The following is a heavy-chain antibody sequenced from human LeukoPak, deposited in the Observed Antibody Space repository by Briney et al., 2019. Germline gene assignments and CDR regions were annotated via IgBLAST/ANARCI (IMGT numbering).Heavy chain of an antibody. V-gene: IGHV1-69*05. D-gene: IGHD6-6*01. CDR3: ARSFGQLADLPDY. J-gene: IGHJ4*02. CDR2: IIPIFGAA. CDR1: GGTFSSYA. Sequence: SVKVSCKASGGTFSSYAISWVRQAPGQGLEWMGGIIPIFGAANYAQKFQGRVTITTDESTSTVYMELSSLRSEDTAVYYCARSFGQLADLPDYWGQGTLVTVSS.